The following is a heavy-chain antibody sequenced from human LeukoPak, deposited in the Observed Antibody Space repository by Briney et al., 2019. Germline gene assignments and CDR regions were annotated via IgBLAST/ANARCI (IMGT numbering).Heavy chain of an antibody. V-gene: IGHV1-2*02. CDR3: ARSSREYQLPAWRV. Sequence: ASVKVSCKASGYTFTGYYMHWVQQAPGQGLEWMGWINPNSGGTNYAQKFQGRVTMTRDTPISTAYMELSRLRSDDTAVYYCARSSREYQLPAWRVWGQGTLVTVSS. CDR1: GYTFTGYY. D-gene: IGHD2-2*01. J-gene: IGHJ4*02. CDR2: INPNSGGT.